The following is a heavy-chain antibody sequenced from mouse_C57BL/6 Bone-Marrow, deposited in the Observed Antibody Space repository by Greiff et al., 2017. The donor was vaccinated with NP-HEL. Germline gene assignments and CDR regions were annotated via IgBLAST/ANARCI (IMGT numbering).Heavy chain of an antibody. CDR2: ISDGGSYT. D-gene: IGHD1-1*01. CDR1: GFTFSSYA. J-gene: IGHJ1*03. CDR3: AREDSSCGYFDV. V-gene: IGHV5-4*01. Sequence: EVQGVESGGGLVKPGGSLKLSCAASGFTFSSYAMSWVRQTPEKRLEWVATISDGGSYTYYPDNVKGRFTISRDNAKNNLYLQMSHLKSEDTAMYYCAREDSSCGYFDVWGTGTTVTVSS.